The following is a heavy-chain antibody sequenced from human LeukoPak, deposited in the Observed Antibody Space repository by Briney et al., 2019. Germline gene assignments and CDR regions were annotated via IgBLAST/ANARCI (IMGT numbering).Heavy chain of an antibody. V-gene: IGHV1-2*02. D-gene: IGHD3-22*01. CDR2: INPNTGGT. J-gene: IGHJ3*01. CDR1: GYTFTSYY. Sequence: GASVKVSCRASGYTFTSYYINWVRQAPGQGFEWMGWINPNTGGTNFAQQFQGRVTMTRDTSISTVYMELRSLRADETATYYCVRGRRWDYYEMSAWYWGQGTVVVVSP. CDR3: VRGRRWDYYEMSAWY.